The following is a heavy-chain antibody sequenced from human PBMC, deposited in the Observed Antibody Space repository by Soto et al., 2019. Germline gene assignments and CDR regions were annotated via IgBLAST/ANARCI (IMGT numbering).Heavy chain of an antibody. CDR2: ISYDGSNK. V-gene: IGHV3-30*18. CDR1: VFTFSSYC. J-gene: IGHJ5*02. Sequence: PWWSLRLSCSASVFTFSSYCMPWLRQAPGKGLEWVAVISYDGSNKYYADSVKGRFTISRDNSKNTLYLQMNSLRAEDTAVYYCAKPMVRGVMGPNWFDPWGQGTLVTVS. CDR3: AKPMVRGVMGPNWFDP. D-gene: IGHD3-10*01.